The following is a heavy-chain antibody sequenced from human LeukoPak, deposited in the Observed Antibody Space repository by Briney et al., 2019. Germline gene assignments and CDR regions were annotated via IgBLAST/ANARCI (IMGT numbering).Heavy chain of an antibody. CDR1: GGTLNSHI. Sequence: ASVKVSCKTSGGTLNSHIFSWVRQAPGQGLEWMGIINPSGGSTSYAQKFQGRVTMTRDTSTSTVYMELSSLRSEDTAVYYCAQSRGSYYAIDYWGQGTLVTVSS. V-gene: IGHV1-46*02. CDR2: INPSGGST. J-gene: IGHJ4*02. D-gene: IGHD1-26*01. CDR3: AQSRGSYYAIDY.